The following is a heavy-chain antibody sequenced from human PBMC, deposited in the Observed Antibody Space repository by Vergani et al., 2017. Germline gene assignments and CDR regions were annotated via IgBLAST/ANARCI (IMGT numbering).Heavy chain of an antibody. CDR1: GFTFSSYG. V-gene: IGHV3-23*04. J-gene: IGHJ6*02. CDR2: ISGSGGST. D-gene: IGHD3-9*01. CDR3: ARDLRYFDWLLDNYYYYGMDV. Sequence: VQLVESGGGVVQPGRSLRLSCAASGFTFSSYGMHWVRQAPGKGLEWVSAISGSGGSTYYADSVKGRFTISRDNSKNTLYLQMNSLRAEDTAVYYCARDLRYFDWLLDNYYYYGMDVWGQGTTVTVSS.